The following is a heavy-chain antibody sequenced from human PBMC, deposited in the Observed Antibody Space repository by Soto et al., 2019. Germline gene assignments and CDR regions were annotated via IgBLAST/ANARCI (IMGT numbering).Heavy chain of an antibody. J-gene: IGHJ6*02. V-gene: IGHV3-23*01. CDR1: GFTFSSYV. D-gene: IGHD6-19*01. Sequence: PGWSLRLSCAASGFTFSSYVMSWVRQAPGKGLEWVSGISGSSGSTYYADSVEGRFTISRDNSKNTLYLQMNSLRAEDTAVYYCANGPAGTSYYYYGVDVWGQGTTGTVSS. CDR3: ANGPAGTSYYYYGVDV. CDR2: ISGSSGST.